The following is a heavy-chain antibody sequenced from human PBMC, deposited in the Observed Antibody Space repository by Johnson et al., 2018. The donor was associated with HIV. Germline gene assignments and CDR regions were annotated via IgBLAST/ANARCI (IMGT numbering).Heavy chain of an antibody. CDR3: AKEYYNFWSGPDAFDI. Sequence: QVQLVESGGGLVKPGGSLRLSCAASGFTFSDYYMSWIRQAPGKGLEWVSYISSDGTTIYDADSVKGRFTISRDNSKNKLYLQMNSLRAEDTAVYYCAKEYYNFWSGPDAFDIWDQGIMVTVSS. CDR2: ISSDGTTI. D-gene: IGHD3-3*01. V-gene: IGHV3-11*04. J-gene: IGHJ3*02. CDR1: GFTFSDYY.